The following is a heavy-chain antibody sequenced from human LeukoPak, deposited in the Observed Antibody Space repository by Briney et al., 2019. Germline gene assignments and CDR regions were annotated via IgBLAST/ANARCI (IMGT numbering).Heavy chain of an antibody. CDR1: GYSFTSYW. J-gene: IGHJ6*03. Sequence: GESLKISCKGSGYSFTSYWIGWVRQMPGKGLEWMGIIYPGDSDTRYSPSFQGQVTISADKSICTAYLQWSSLKASDTAMYYCARQAYDFWSGYSPLYYYYMDVWGKGTTVTVSS. D-gene: IGHD3-3*01. CDR3: ARQAYDFWSGYSPLYYYYMDV. CDR2: IYPGDSDT. V-gene: IGHV5-51*01.